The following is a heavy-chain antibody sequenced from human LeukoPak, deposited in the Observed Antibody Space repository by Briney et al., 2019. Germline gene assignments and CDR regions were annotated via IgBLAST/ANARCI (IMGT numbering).Heavy chain of an antibody. D-gene: IGHD6-19*01. CDR1: GGTFSSYA. V-gene: IGHV1-69*06. Sequence: ASVKLSCTASGGTFSSYAISWVRQAPGQGLEWVGGITPIFGTANYAQKVQGRFTITADKSTSTAYMELSSLRSEDTAVYYCARGVSKAGYSSGWYYDYWGQGTLVTVSS. J-gene: IGHJ4*02. CDR3: ARGVSKAGYSSGWYYDY. CDR2: ITPIFGTA.